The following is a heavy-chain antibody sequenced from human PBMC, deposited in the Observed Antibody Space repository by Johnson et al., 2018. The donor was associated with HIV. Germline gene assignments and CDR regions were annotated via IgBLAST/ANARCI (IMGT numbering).Heavy chain of an antibody. CDR2: IWPDGSNR. J-gene: IGHJ3*02. D-gene: IGHD5-24*01. CDR1: GLILSGYG. V-gene: IGHV3-30*19. Sequence: VQLVESGGDVVQPGTSLRLSCEASGLILSGYGLHWVRQAPGKGLEWVALIWPDGSNRYYADSVKGRFTISRDNSKNTLYLQMNSLRGEDTAVYYCARDLGGRDGYNGDYAFDIWGQGTMVTVSS. CDR3: ARDLGGRDGYNGDYAFDI.